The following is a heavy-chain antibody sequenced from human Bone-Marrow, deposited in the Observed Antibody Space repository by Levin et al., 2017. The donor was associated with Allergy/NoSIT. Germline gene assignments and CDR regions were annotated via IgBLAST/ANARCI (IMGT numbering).Heavy chain of an antibody. Sequence: LSLTCAASGFSFSSYAMSWVRPAPGKGLEWVSAISGSGGSTYYADSVKGRFTISRDNSKNTLYLQMNSLRAEDTAVYYCAKASSGGPAGTYWGQGTLVTVSS. V-gene: IGHV3-23*01. J-gene: IGHJ4*02. CDR3: AKASSGGPAGTY. CDR2: ISGSGGST. D-gene: IGHD2-15*01. CDR1: GFSFSSYA.